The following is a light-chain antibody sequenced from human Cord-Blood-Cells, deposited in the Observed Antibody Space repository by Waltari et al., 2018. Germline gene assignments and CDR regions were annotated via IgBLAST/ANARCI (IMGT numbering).Light chain of an antibody. CDR1: SSDVGSYNI. V-gene: IGLV2-23*01. J-gene: IGLJ1*01. Sequence: QSALTQPASVSGSPGQXIXXPCXGTSSDVGSYNIVSWYQQHPGNAPKHMIYEGSKRPSGVSNRFSGSKSGNTASLTISGLQAEDEADYYCCSYAGSSTYVFGTGTKVTVL. CDR3: CSYAGSSTYV. CDR2: EGS.